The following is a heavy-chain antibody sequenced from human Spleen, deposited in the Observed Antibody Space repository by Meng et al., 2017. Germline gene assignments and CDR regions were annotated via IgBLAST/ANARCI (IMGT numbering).Heavy chain of an antibody. CDR3: ARGVHYFGSGSRIDY. V-gene: IGHV1-18*01. D-gene: IGHD3-10*01. CDR1: GYTFNSDG. CDR2: ISAYNGNT. Sequence: QGQRVQAQAWVKNPGASVKLAWKPSGYTFNSDGISWVRQAPGQGLEWVGWISAYNGNTKYAQKVQGRVTMTTDTSTSTAYMELRSLRSDDTAVYYCARGVHYFGSGSRIDYWGQGTLVTVSS. J-gene: IGHJ4*02.